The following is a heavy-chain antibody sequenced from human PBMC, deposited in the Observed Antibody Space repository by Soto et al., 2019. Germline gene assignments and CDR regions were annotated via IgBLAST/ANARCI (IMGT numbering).Heavy chain of an antibody. CDR3: GWQLAYCGGDCFTEHVDY. CDR2: INPNSGDT. V-gene: IGHV1-2*02. Sequence: QAQLVQSGAEVNKPGASVKVSCEASGYTFTSYYMHWVRQAPGQGLEWMGWINPNSGDTKYAQKFRGRVTRTRDTSITTAYMEVKMLTSDDTAVYYCGWQLAYCGGDCFTEHVDYWGQGTLVTVSS. CDR1: GYTFTSYY. J-gene: IGHJ4*02. D-gene: IGHD2-21*02.